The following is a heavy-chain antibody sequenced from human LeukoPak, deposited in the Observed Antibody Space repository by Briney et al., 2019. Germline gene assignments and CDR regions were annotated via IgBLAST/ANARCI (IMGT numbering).Heavy chain of an antibody. CDR1: GYTFTGYY. V-gene: IGHV1-2*06. J-gene: IGHJ4*02. CDR2: INPNSGGT. CDR3: ARNYYDSSGYYTDY. D-gene: IGHD3-22*01. Sequence: ASVKVSCKASGYTFTGYYMHWVRQAPGQGLEWMGRINPNSGGTNYAQKFQGRVTMTRDTSISTAYMELSRLRSDDTAVYYYARNYYDSSGYYTDYWGQGTLVTVSS.